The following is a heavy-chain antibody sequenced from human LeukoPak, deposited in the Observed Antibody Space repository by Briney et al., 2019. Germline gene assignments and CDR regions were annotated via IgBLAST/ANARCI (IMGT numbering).Heavy chain of an antibody. Sequence: GGSLRLSCAASGFTFSSYWTHWVRQAPGKGLVWVSRINSDGSSTSYADSVKGRFTISRDNAKNTLYLQMNSLRAEDTAVYYCNCNPVAGSLGDWGQGTLVTVSS. CDR1: GFTFSSYW. CDR3: NCNPVAGSLGD. D-gene: IGHD6-19*01. J-gene: IGHJ4*02. V-gene: IGHV3-74*01. CDR2: INSDGSST.